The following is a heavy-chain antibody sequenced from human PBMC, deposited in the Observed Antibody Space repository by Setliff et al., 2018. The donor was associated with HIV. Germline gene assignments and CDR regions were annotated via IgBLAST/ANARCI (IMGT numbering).Heavy chain of an antibody. CDR3: ARRSAKSSFLYFDY. Sequence: SETLSLTCTVSGDSINGYYWSWFRQPPGRGLEWIGYIYSSGTTKYNPSLKSRVTILVDTSKNQFSLRLSSVTAADTAVYYCARRSAKSSFLYFDYWGQGTLVTV. D-gene: IGHD3-16*02. CDR2: IYSSGTT. V-gene: IGHV4-59*08. J-gene: IGHJ4*02. CDR1: GDSINGYY.